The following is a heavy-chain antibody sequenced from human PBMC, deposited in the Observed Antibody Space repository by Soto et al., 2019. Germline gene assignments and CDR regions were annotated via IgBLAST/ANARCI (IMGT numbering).Heavy chain of an antibody. Sequence: ASVKVSCTASGYTLTGYYIHWVRQAPGQGLEWMGWINPNSGGTNYAQKFQGWVTMTRDTSINTAYMELSRLKSDDTAVYYCAKEGVREGLDVWGQGTTVTVSS. CDR1: GYTLTGYY. CDR2: INPNSGGT. J-gene: IGHJ6*02. V-gene: IGHV1-2*04. CDR3: AKEGVREGLDV.